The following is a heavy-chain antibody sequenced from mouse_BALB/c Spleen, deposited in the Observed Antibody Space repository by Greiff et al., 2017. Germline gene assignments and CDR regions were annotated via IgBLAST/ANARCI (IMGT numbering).Heavy chain of an antibody. CDR3: ARGYGNFAMDY. CDR1: GYSFTGYN. V-gene: IGHV1S135*01. CDR2: IDPYNGGT. J-gene: IGHJ4*01. Sequence: VQLKQSGPELGKPGASVKISCKASGYSFTGYNMYWVKQSHRKSLEWIGYIDPYNGGTSYNQKSKGKATLTVDKSSSTAYMHLNSLTSEDSAIYYCARGYGNFAMDYWGQGTSVTVSS. D-gene: IGHD2-1*01.